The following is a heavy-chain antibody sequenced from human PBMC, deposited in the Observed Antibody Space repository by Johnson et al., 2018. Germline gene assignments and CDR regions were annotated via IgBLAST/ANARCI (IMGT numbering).Heavy chain of an antibody. V-gene: IGHV4-59*01. J-gene: IGHJ3*02. CDR1: GGSISSYY. CDR3: ARVGRDGYVDAFDI. CDR2: ICYRGST. Sequence: QVQLQESGPGLVKPSETXSLTCTVSGGSISSYYWSWIRQPPGKGLEWIWYICYRGSTNYNPSLKSRVPISVATSKNQFPLKLSSVTAADTAVYYCARVGRDGYVDAFDIWGQGTMVTVSS. D-gene: IGHD5-24*01.